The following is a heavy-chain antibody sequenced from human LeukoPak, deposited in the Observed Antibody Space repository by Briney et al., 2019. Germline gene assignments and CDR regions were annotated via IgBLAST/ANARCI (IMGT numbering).Heavy chain of an antibody. CDR2: IYYSGST. Sequence: PSETLSLTCTVSGGSISSSSYYWGWISQPPGKGLEWIGSIYYSGSTYYNPSLKSRVTISVDTSKNQFSLKLSSVTAADTAVYYCARQEANWFDPWGQGTLVTVSS. J-gene: IGHJ5*02. CDR3: ARQEANWFDP. V-gene: IGHV4-39*01. CDR1: GGSISSSSYY.